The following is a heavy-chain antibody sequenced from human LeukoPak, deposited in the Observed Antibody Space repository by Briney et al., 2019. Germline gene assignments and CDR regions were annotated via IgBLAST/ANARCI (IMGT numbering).Heavy chain of an antibody. CDR3: AKSASHYGSGSYLWGAFDI. D-gene: IGHD3-10*01. CDR1: GFTFSSYP. CDR2: ISGSGGST. V-gene: IGHV3-23*01. J-gene: IGHJ3*02. Sequence: TGGSLRLSCAASGFTFSSYPMSWVRQAPGKGLEWVSAISGSGGSTYYADSVKGRFTISRDNSKNTLYLQMNSLRAEDTAVYYCAKSASHYGSGSYLWGAFDIWGQGTMVTVSS.